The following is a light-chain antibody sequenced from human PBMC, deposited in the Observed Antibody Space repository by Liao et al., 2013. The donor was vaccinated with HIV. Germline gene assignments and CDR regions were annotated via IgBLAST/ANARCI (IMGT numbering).Light chain of an antibody. CDR2: EDT. CDR1: GLGDKY. CDR3: QAWDSSTPLYV. J-gene: IGLJ1*01. V-gene: IGLV3-1*01. Sequence: SYEMTQPPSVSVSPGQTASVTCSGDGLGDKYVSWYQQRPGHSPILVIYEDTKRPSGIPERFSGSNSGNTATLTISGTQTMDEADYYCQAWDSSTPLYVFGTGTKVTVL.